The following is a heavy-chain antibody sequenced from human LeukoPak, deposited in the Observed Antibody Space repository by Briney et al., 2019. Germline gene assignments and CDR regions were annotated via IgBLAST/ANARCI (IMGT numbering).Heavy chain of an antibody. CDR2: INPNSGGT. V-gene: IGHV1-2*02. Sequence: ASVKVSCKASGYTFTSYGISWVRQAPGQGLEWMGWINPNSGGTNYAQKFQGRVTMTRDTSISTAYMELSRLRSDDTAVYYCARVEQQLVMDYWGQGTLVTVSS. CDR3: ARVEQQLVMDY. CDR1: GYTFTSYG. J-gene: IGHJ4*02. D-gene: IGHD6-13*01.